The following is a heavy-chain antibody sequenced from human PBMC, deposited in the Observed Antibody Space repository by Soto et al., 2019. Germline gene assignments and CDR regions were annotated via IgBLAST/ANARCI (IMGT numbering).Heavy chain of an antibody. CDR2: ISGSGGST. Sequence: LRLSCAASGFTFGSYAMSWVRQAPGKGLEWVSAISGSGGSTYYADSVKGRFTISRDNSKNTLYLQMNSLRAEDTAVYYRAKDLTTIFRAPLKCMHVCGQGPTGTLS. CDR3: AKDLTTIFRAPLKCMHV. CDR1: GFTFGSYA. J-gene: IGHJ6*02. V-gene: IGHV3-23*01. D-gene: IGHD3-3*01.